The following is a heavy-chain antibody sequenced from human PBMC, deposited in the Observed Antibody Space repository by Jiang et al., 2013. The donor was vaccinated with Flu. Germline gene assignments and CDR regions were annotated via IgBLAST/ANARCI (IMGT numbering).Heavy chain of an antibody. D-gene: IGHD2-2*01. Sequence: LLKPSETLSLTCAVYGGSFSGYYWSWIRQPPGKGLEWIGEINHSGSTNYNPSLKSRVTISVDTSKNQFSLKLSSATAADTAVYYCARGPVVVVPAAMWYYYYGMDVWGQGTTVTVSS. J-gene: IGHJ6*02. CDR1: GGSFSGYY. V-gene: IGHV4-34*01. CDR3: ARGPVVVVPAAMWYYYYGMDV. CDR2: INHSGST.